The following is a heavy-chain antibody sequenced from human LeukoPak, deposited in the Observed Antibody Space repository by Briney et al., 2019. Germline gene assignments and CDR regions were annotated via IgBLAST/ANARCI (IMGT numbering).Heavy chain of an antibody. CDR2: ISWYSGSI. CDR1: GFTFDDYA. J-gene: IGHJ4*02. CDR3: AKDTAYYYDSSGYFDY. V-gene: IGHV3-9*01. D-gene: IGHD3-22*01. Sequence: GGYLRRSCAASGFTFDDYAMPWVRQAPGKGLEWVSGISWYSGSIGYADSVKGRFTISRDNTKNSLYLQMNSLRAEDTALYYCAKDTAYYYDSSGYFDYWGQGTLVTVSS.